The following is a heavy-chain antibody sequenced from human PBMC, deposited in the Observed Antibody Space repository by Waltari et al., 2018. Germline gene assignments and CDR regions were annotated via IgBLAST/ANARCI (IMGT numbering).Heavy chain of an antibody. J-gene: IGHJ4*02. V-gene: IGHV4-59*01. CDR3: ARDRGPGGISGIDY. Sequence: QVQLQESGPGLVKPSETLSLTCTVSGGSISSYYWSWNRQPPGKGLEWIGYIYYSGSTNYNPSLKSRVTISVDTSKNQFSLKLSSVTAADTAVYYCARDRGPGGISGIDYWGQGTLVTVSS. D-gene: IGHD3-10*01. CDR2: IYYSGST. CDR1: GGSISSYY.